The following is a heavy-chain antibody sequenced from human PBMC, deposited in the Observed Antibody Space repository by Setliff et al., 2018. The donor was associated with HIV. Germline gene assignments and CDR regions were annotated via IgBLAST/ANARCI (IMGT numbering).Heavy chain of an antibody. CDR3: ARGSCSTISCSLRVGNDAFDI. Sequence: LPETLSLTCAVYGGSFNGYSWTWIRQPPGKGLEWIGSIYYSGNAYYNPSLKSRLTISMDTSKDQFSLKLNSVTAADTAVYYCARGSCSTISCSLRVGNDAFDIWGQGTMVTVSS. CDR2: IYYSGNA. V-gene: IGHV4-34*01. CDR1: GGSFNGYS. J-gene: IGHJ3*02. D-gene: IGHD2-2*01.